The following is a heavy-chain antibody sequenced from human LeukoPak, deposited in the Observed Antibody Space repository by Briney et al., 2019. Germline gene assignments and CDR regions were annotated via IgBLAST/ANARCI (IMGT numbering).Heavy chain of an antibody. CDR3: ARVNDYYDSSGYYEGYYFDY. D-gene: IGHD3-22*01. J-gene: IGHJ4*02. CDR2: IYYSGST. Sequence: SETLSLTCTVSGGSISSSSYYWGWIRQPPGKGLEWIGSIYYSGSTYYNPSLKSRVTISVDTSKNQFSLKLSSVTAADTAVYYCARVNDYYDSSGYYEGYYFDYWGQGTLVTVSS. V-gene: IGHV4-39*01. CDR1: GGSISSSSYY.